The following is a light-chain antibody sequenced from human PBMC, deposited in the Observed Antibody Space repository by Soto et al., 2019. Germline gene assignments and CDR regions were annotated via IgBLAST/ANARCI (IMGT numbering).Light chain of an antibody. CDR2: DVS. V-gene: IGLV2-14*01. CDR3: CSYTSSSL. Sequence: QSVLTQPASVSGSPGQSITISCTGTSSDVGAYNYVSWYQQHPGKAPKLMIYDVSKRPSGVSNRFSGSKSGSTASLTISGLHAEDEADYYCCSYTSSSLFGGGTKLTVL. CDR1: SSDVGAYNY. J-gene: IGLJ2*01.